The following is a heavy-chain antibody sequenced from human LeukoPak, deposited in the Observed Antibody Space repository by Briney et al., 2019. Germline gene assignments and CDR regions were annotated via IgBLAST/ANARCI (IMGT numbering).Heavy chain of an antibody. CDR3: ARGGGFYHFDY. CDR1: GGSISGYY. V-gene: IGHV4-59*01. J-gene: IGHJ4*02. D-gene: IGHD2/OR15-2a*01. Sequence: PSETLSLTCTVSGGSISGYYWSWIRQPPGKELEWIGYIYYSGSTNYNPSLKSRVTISVDTSKNQFSLKLSSVTAADTAVYYCARGGGFYHFDYWGQGTLVTVSS. CDR2: IYYSGST.